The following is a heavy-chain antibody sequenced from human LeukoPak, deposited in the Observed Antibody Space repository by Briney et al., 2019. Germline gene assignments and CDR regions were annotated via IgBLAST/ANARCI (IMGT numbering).Heavy chain of an antibody. Sequence: ASVKVSRKASGGTFSRYAISWVRQAPGQGLEWMGGIIPIFGTANYAQKFQGRVTITTDESTSTAYMELSSLRSEDTAVYYCARGGRYCSGGSCSLMKHSYYNWFDPWGQGTLVTVSS. J-gene: IGHJ5*02. CDR1: GGTFSRYA. CDR2: IIPIFGTA. D-gene: IGHD2-15*01. V-gene: IGHV1-69*05. CDR3: ARGGRYCSGGSCSLMKHSYYNWFDP.